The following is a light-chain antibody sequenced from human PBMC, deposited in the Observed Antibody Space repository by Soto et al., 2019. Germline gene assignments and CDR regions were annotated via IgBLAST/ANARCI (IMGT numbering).Light chain of an antibody. V-gene: IGKV1-39*01. CDR1: QGVSSY. CDR3: QQTYSNRLS. Sequence: IQMNKSPSCLVAYGGDSVTITCRASQGVSSYLAWYQQKPGKAPKLLIYAASTLQSGVPSRFSGTVSGTDFALTIIDLHPEPCATYYCQQTYSNRLSCGGGTKVDI. J-gene: IGKJ4*01. CDR2: AAS.